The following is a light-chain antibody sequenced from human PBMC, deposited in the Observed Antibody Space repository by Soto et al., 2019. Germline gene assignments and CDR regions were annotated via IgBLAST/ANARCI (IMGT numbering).Light chain of an antibody. CDR3: QSYDSSNRGV. Sequence: NFMLTQPHSVSESPGKTVTIYCTGSSGSIASNYVQWYQQRPGSAPTTVIYEDNQRPSGVPDRFSGSIDSSSNSASLTISGLKTEDEADYCCQSYDSSNRGVFGGGTQLTVL. CDR2: EDN. CDR1: SGSIASNY. V-gene: IGLV6-57*02. J-gene: IGLJ2*01.